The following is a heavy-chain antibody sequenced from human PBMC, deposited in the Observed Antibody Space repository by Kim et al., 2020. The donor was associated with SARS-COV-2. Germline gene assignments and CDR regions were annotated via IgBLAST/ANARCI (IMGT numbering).Heavy chain of an antibody. J-gene: IGHJ5*02. Sequence: YDDHMKGRFTISRDNAKNSLYLQMNSLRAEDTAVYYCARDLGSRGDWFDPWGQGTLVTVSS. V-gene: IGHV3-11*01. CDR3: ARDLGSRGDWFDP. D-gene: IGHD2-2*01.